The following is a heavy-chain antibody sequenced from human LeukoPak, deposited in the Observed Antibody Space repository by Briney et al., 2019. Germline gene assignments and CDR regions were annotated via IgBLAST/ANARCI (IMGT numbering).Heavy chain of an antibody. CDR3: ARDPYNSGSSYFDY. D-gene: IGHD3-10*01. V-gene: IGHV3-53*01. CDR1: GLTVSSNY. J-gene: IGHJ4*02. CDR2: IYSGGST. Sequence: PGGSLRLSCAVSGLTVSSNYMSWVRQAPGKGLEWVSAIYSGGSTFYADSVKGRFTISRDNPKNTLYLQMNSLRAEDTAVYYCARDPYNSGSSYFDYWGQGTLVTVSS.